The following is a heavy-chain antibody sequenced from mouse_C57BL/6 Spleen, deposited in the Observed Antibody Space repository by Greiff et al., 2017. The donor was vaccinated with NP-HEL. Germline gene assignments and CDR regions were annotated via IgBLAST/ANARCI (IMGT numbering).Heavy chain of an antibody. Sequence: QVQLQQPGAELVKPGASVKMSCKASGYTFTSYWITWVKQRPGQGLEWIGDLYPGSGSTNYNEKFKSKATLTVDTSSSTAYMQLSSLTSEDSAVYYCARERSIDTTVVPDYWGQGTTLTVSS. V-gene: IGHV1-55*01. D-gene: IGHD1-1*01. CDR1: GYTFTSYW. CDR3: ARERSIDTTVVPDY. CDR2: LYPGSGST. J-gene: IGHJ2*01.